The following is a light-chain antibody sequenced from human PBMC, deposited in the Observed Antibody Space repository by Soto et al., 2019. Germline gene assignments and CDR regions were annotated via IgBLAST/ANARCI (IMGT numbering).Light chain of an antibody. CDR3: SSYTTSSTYVV. Sequence: QSALTQPASVSGSPGQSITISCTGTSSDVGGYNYVSWYQQHPGTAPKLMIYDVSNRPSGVSNRFSGSKSGNTASLTISGRQGEDDADYHCSSYTTSSTYVVFGGGNKLTVL. CDR2: DVS. V-gene: IGLV2-14*01. CDR1: SSDVGGYNY. J-gene: IGLJ2*01.